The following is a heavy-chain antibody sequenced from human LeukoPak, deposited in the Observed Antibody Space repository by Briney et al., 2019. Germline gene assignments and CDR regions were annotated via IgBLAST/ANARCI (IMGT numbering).Heavy chain of an antibody. J-gene: IGHJ6*02. D-gene: IGHD5-12*01. CDR1: GFTFSSYA. CDR3: AKGIGKWLRFSEVHYGMDV. CDR2: ISGSGGST. V-gene: IGHV3-23*01. Sequence: GGSLRLSCAASGFTFSSYAMSWVRQAPGRGLEWVSAISGSGGSTYYADSVKGRFTISRDNSKNTLYLQMNSLRAEDTAVYYCAKGIGKWLRFSEVHYGMDVWGQGTTVTVSS.